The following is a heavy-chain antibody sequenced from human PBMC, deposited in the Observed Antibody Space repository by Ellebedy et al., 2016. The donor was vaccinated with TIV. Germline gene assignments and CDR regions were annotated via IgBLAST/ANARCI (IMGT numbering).Heavy chain of an antibody. V-gene: IGHV3-23*01. CDR1: GFTFSSSA. J-gene: IGHJ3*02. Sequence: GGSLRLXCTASGFTFSSSAMTWVRQAPGEGLGWASRLTRSGDNTYYAESVKGRFTISRDNAKNTLYLHMNSLRAEDTAVYFCARDREGWETDAFDIWGQGTMVTVSS. CDR2: LTRSGDNT. D-gene: IGHD1-26*01. CDR3: ARDREGWETDAFDI.